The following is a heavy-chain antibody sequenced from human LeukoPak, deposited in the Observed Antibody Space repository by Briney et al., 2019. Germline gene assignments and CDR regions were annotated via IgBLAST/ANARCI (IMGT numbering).Heavy chain of an antibody. J-gene: IGHJ6*03. Sequence: ASVKVSCKASGYTFTSYDINWVRQATGQGLEWMGWMNPNSGNTGYAQKFQGRVTITRNTSISTAYMELSSLRSEDTAVYYCARGWSGVVINYYYYYMDVWGKGTTVTVSS. CDR1: GYTFTSYD. CDR2: MNPNSGNT. CDR3: ARGWSGVVINYYYYYMDV. V-gene: IGHV1-8*03. D-gene: IGHD3-3*01.